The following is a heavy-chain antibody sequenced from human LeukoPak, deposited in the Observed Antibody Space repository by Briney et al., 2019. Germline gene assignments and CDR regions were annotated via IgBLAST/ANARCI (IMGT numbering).Heavy chain of an antibody. Sequence: SETLSLTCVVYGGSFSGYYWSWIRQPPGKGLEWIGEINHSGSTNYNPSLKSRVTISVDTSKNQFSLKLSSVTAADTAVYYCARGHTVTNFDYWGQGTLVTVSS. D-gene: IGHD4-17*01. CDR3: ARGHTVTNFDY. CDR2: INHSGST. J-gene: IGHJ4*02. V-gene: IGHV4-34*01. CDR1: GGSFSGYY.